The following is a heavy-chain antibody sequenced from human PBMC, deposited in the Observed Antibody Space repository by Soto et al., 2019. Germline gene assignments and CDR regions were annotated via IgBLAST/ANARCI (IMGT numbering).Heavy chain of an antibody. CDR3: AKDARSTGAFDM. Sequence: QVQLVESGGGVVQPGRSLRLSCAASGFSFSSYAMHWVRQAPGKGLEWVAVISNDGIDQYYADSVKGRFTISRDNSKSMRFPQMNTLRAEDTAVYYCAKDARSTGAFDMWGQGTMVTVSS. J-gene: IGHJ3*02. CDR1: GFSFSSYA. D-gene: IGHD1-26*01. V-gene: IGHV3-30*18. CDR2: ISNDGIDQ.